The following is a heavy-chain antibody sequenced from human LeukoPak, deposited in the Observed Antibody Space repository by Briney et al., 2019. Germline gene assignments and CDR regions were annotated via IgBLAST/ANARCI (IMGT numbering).Heavy chain of an antibody. D-gene: IGHD3-10*01. CDR2: IIPIFGTA. V-gene: IGHV1-69*13. CDR1: GGTFSSYA. CDR3: ATGYGSGSSPDALDY. J-gene: IGHJ4*02. Sequence: ASVKVSSTASGGTFSSYAISWVRQAPGQGLEWMGGIIPIFGTANYAQKFQGRVTITADESTSTAYMELSSLRSEDTAVYYCATGYGSGSSPDALDYWGQGTLVTVSS.